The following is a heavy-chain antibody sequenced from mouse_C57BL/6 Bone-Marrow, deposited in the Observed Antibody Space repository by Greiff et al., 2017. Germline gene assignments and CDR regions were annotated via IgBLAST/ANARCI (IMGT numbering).Heavy chain of an antibody. CDR3: ARGIYYDYQYYFDY. V-gene: IGHV1-85*01. CDR2: IYPRDGST. CDR1: GYTFTSYD. D-gene: IGHD2-4*01. Sequence: VKLMESGPELVKPGASVKLSCKASGYTFTSYDINWVKQRPGQGLEWIGWIYPRDGSTKYNEKFKGKATFTVDTSSSTAYMGLHSLTSEDSAVYFCARGIYYDYQYYFDYWGQGTTLTVSS. J-gene: IGHJ2*01.